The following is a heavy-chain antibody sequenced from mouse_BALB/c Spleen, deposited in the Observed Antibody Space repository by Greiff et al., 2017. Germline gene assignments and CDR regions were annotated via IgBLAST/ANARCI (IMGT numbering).Heavy chain of an antibody. D-gene: IGHD2-3*01. CDR2: INSNGGST. J-gene: IGHJ2*01. Sequence: EVQLVESGGGLVQPGGSLKLSCAASGFTFSSYGMSWVRQTPDKRLELVATINSNGGSTYYPDSVKGRFTISRDNAKNTLYLQMSSLKSEDTAMYYCARDDYDGYSLDYWGQGTTLTVSS. CDR1: GFTFSSYG. CDR3: ARDDYDGYSLDY. V-gene: IGHV5-6-3*01.